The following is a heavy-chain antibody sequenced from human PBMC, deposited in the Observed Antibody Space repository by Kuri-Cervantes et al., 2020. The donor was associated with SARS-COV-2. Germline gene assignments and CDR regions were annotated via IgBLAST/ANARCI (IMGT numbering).Heavy chain of an antibody. CDR1: GFTFSSYA. V-gene: IGHV3-30-3*01. CDR2: ISYDGSNK. Sequence: GGSLRLSCAASGFTFSSYAMHWVHQAPGKGLEWVAVISYDGSNKYYADSVKGRFTISRDNSKNTLYLQMNSLRAEDTAVYYCARPGAGYRRNPPDYWGQGTLVTVSS. CDR3: ARPGAGYRRNPPDY. D-gene: IGHD6-13*01. J-gene: IGHJ4*02.